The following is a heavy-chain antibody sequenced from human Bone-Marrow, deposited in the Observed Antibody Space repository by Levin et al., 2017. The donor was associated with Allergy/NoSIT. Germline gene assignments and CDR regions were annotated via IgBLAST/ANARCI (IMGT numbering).Heavy chain of an antibody. CDR2: TFYGGST. J-gene: IGHJ6*02. Sequence: PSETLSLTCSVSGGPISSNDYYWSWIRQPPGKGLEWIGYTFYGGSTFYNPSLKSRLTISVDAAKTPFFLKLSSVTAADTAVYYCARGGGNTSGYFGVDYYYGLAVWGQGTTVTVSS. CDR1: GGPISSNDYY. D-gene: IGHD5-18*01. V-gene: IGHV4-30-4*01. CDR3: ARGGGNTSGYFGVDYYYGLAV.